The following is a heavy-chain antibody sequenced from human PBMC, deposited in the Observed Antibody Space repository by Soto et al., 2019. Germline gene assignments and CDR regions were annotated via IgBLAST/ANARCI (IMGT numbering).Heavy chain of an antibody. Sequence: QLQLQESGPGLVKPSETLSLTCTVSGGSISSSSYYWGWIRQPPGKGLEWIGSIYYSGSTYYNPSLKSRVTISVDTSKNQFSLKLSSVTAADTAVYYCARLAVAALKGGIDYWGQGTLVTVSS. CDR3: ARLAVAALKGGIDY. CDR1: GGSISSSSYY. CDR2: IYYSGST. V-gene: IGHV4-39*01. J-gene: IGHJ4*02. D-gene: IGHD6-19*01.